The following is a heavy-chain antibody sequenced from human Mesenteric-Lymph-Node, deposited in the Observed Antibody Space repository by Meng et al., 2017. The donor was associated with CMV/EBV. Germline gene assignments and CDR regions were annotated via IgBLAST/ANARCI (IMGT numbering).Heavy chain of an antibody. CDR3: AKDLRFLEWPDY. CDR1: GFTFNSYA. V-gene: IGHV3-23*01. Sequence: GESLKISCAASGFTFNSYAMSWVRQAPGKGLEWVSGISGSGGSTYYADSVKGRFIISRDNFKNTLYLQMNSLRAEDTAVYYCAKDLRFLEWPDYWGQGTLVTVSS. J-gene: IGHJ4*02. CDR2: ISGSGGST. D-gene: IGHD3-3*01.